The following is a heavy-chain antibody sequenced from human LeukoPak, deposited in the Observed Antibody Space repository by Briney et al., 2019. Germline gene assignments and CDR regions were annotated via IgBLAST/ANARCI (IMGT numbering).Heavy chain of an antibody. D-gene: IGHD5-12*01. CDR1: GGSISSGGYY. CDR2: IYHSGST. V-gene: IGHV4-30-2*01. CDR3: ARISGGYSGYDYSGARFAY. J-gene: IGHJ4*02. Sequence: SQTLSLTCTVSGGSISSGGYYWRWLRQPPGRGLAWIGYIYHSGSTYYNPSLKSRVTISVDRSKNQFSLKLSSVTAADTAVYYCARISGGYSGYDYSGARFAYWGQGTLVTVSS.